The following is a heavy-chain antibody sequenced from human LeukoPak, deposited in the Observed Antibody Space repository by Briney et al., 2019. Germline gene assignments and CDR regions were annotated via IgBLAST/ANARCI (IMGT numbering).Heavy chain of an antibody. Sequence: PSETLSLTCTVSGGSISSYYWNWIRQPAGKGLEWIGRIYSGGSTNYNPSLKSRVTMSIDTSKNHFSLKLTSVTAADTTVYYCTRGLYFCGSGTYYDKKLDVWGKGTTVTISS. CDR2: IYSGGST. CDR3: TRGLYFCGSGTYYDKKLDV. V-gene: IGHV4-4*07. J-gene: IGHJ6*04. CDR1: GGSISSYY. D-gene: IGHD3-10*01.